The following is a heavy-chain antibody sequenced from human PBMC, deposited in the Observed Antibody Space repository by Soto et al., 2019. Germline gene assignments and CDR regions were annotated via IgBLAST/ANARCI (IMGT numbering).Heavy chain of an antibody. D-gene: IGHD3-10*01. CDR1: GFTFSSYA. CDR3: ARGNGTYVSVSFAH. V-gene: IGHV3-23*01. Sequence: EVQLLESGGGFVQPGGSMRLSCAASGFTFSSYALSWVRQAPGKGLEWVSALSGTGDSADYANSVKSRFTISRDDSKTTLYLFMSSMRVAQTAIYYCARGNGTYVSVSFAHWGQGTLVTVSS. CDR2: LSGTGDSA. J-gene: IGHJ4*02.